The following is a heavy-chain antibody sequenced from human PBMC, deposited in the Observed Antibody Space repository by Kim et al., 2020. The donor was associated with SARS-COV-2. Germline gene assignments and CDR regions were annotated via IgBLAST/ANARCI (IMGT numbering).Heavy chain of an antibody. V-gene: IGHV4-61*01. CDR3: ARDRFGGAITMVRGVIDYYGMDV. Sequence: SETLSLTCTVSGGSVSSGSYYWSWIRQPPGKGLEWIGYIYYSGSTNYNPSLNSRVTISVDTSKNKFSLKLRSVTAADTAVYYCARDRFGGAITMVRGVIDYYGMDVWGQGTTVTVSS. CDR2: IYYSGST. CDR1: GGSVSSGSYY. J-gene: IGHJ6*02. D-gene: IGHD3-10*01.